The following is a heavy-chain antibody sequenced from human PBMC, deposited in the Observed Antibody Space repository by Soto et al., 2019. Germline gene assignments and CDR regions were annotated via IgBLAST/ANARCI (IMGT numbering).Heavy chain of an antibody. CDR1: GFAFSNYA. CDR2: IRGNGDRT. Sequence: EEQLLESGGALVVPGGSLRLSCAASGFAFSNYAMTWVRQAPGKGLEWVSSIRGNGDRTYYAESVKGRFTISRDNSKITLFLQMNSLRADDAAVYFCARAEVTAVFGFWGQGTLVTVSS. V-gene: IGHV3-23*01. J-gene: IGHJ4*02. CDR3: ARAEVTAVFGF. D-gene: IGHD2-21*02.